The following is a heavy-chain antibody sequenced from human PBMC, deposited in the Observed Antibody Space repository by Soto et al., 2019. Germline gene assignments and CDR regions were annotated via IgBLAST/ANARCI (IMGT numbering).Heavy chain of an antibody. D-gene: IGHD3-22*01. CDR1: GDSVSSGGYY. CDR3: ARNYYDGTGRYF. CDR2: IYYSGST. Sequence: QVQLEESGPGLLKPSETLSLTCTASGDSVSSGGYYWSWIRQPPGKGLEWIGYIYYSGSTNYNPSLKSRVTISADTSNNQFSLKVNSVTAADTAVYYCARNYYDGTGRYFWGQGTLVTVSS. J-gene: IGHJ4*02. V-gene: IGHV4-61*08.